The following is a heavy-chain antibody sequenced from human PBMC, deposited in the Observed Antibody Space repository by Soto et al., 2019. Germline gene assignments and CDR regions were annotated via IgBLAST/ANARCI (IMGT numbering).Heavy chain of an antibody. D-gene: IGHD3-22*01. V-gene: IGHV3-48*02. J-gene: IGHJ4*02. CDR3: ARDWGYHYDSSGPRPIDY. CDR2: ISSSSSTI. CDR1: GFTFSSYS. Sequence: EVQLVESGGGLVQPGGSLRLSCAASGFTFSSYSMNWVRQAPGKGLEWVSYISSSSSTIYYADSVKGRFTISRDNAKNSLYLQMNSLRDEDTAVYYCARDWGYHYDSSGPRPIDYWGQGTLVTVSS.